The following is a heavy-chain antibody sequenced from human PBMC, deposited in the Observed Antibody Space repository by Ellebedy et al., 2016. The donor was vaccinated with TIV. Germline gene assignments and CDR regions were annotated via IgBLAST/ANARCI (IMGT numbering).Heavy chain of an antibody. D-gene: IGHD6-13*01. Sequence: MPSETLSLTCAVSGGSISSGFYSWSWIRQPPGKGLEWYGYIFHSGNTNYNPSLRIRFTISKDRSKTQFSLNLRSVTASDTAVYYCARGGLAADSGLDVWGQGTTVTVSS. J-gene: IGHJ6*02. CDR1: GGSISSGFYS. V-gene: IGHV4-30-2*01. CDR3: ARGGLAADSGLDV. CDR2: IFHSGNT.